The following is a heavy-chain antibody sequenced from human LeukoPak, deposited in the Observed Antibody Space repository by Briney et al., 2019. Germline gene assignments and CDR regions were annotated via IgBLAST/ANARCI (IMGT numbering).Heavy chain of an antibody. CDR1: AFTVSNNY. CDR3: ARSSIGTDGFDP. Sequence: PGGSLRLSCAASAFTVSNNYMSWVRQAPGKGLGWVSVIYSGGSTYYADSGKGRSTISRDNSKNTLYLQMNSLRAEDTALYYCARSSIGTDGFDPWGQGTLVTVSS. D-gene: IGHD6-6*01. CDR2: IYSGGST. J-gene: IGHJ5*02. V-gene: IGHV3-66*01.